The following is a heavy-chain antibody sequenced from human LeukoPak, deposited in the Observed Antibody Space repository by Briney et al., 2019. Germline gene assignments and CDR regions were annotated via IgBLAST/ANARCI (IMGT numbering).Heavy chain of an antibody. CDR3: ATQRSGIFDY. J-gene: IGHJ4*02. Sequence: GGSVRLSCATSGFTFSNYWMAWVRQAPGKGLEWVANIKQDGSEKYYVDSVKGRFTLSRDNAKNSLYLQMNSLRVEDTAVYYCATQRSGIFDYWGQGTLVTVSS. CDR2: IKQDGSEK. D-gene: IGHD1-14*01. CDR1: GFTFSNYW. V-gene: IGHV3-7*02.